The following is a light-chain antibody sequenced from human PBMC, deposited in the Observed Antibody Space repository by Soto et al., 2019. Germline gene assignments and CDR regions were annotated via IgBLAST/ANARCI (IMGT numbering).Light chain of an antibody. J-gene: IGLJ2*01. CDR1: SGDIGTYNL. Sequence: QAASVSGSPGQSITISCTGTSGDIGTYNLVSWYQQHPGRAPKLIIFEGNKRPSGVSNRFSASKSGNTASLAVSGLQAEDEADYHCCSYAGRSTVICGGGTQLTVL. CDR3: CSYAGRSTVI. CDR2: EGN. V-gene: IGLV2-23*01.